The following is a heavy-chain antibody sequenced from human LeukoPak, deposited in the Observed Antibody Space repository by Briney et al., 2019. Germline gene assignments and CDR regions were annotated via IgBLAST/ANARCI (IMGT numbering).Heavy chain of an antibody. CDR1: GDSVSSVSAA. J-gene: IGHJ3*01. CDR2: TYYRSKWHN. D-gene: IGHD3-3*01. Sequence: PSQTLSLTCAISGDSVSSVSAAWNWIGQSPSSGLQWLGRTYYRSKWHNEYAESLKSRISLNPDTSKNQVSLQLNSVTPEDTAVYYCARHRNLHYDFRNNFWSGAFDVWGQGTSVTVSS. V-gene: IGHV6-1*01. CDR3: ARHRNLHYDFRNNFWSGAFDV.